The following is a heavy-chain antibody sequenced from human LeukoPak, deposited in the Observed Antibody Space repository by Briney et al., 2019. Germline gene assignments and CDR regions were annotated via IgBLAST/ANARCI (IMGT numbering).Heavy chain of an antibody. CDR2: VNGSGDAT. Sequence: GGSLRLSCAASGFIFSHYTMTWVRQAPGKGLEWVSSVNGSGDATKYADSVMGRFTISRDNSKNTVSLQMNSLRGEDTAVYYCAKSDCGSDGCKLLNYWGQGTLVTASS. V-gene: IGHV3-23*01. CDR1: GFIFSHYT. CDR3: AKSDCGSDGCKLLNY. J-gene: IGHJ4*02. D-gene: IGHD2-21*01.